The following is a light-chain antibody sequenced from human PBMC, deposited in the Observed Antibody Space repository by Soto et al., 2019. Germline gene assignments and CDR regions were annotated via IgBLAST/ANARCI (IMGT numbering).Light chain of an antibody. V-gene: IGKV1-5*03. CDR2: KAS. Sequence: IQITQSPSTLYGSVGDRVTITCRASQTISSLLAWYQQKPGKAPKLLIYKASTLKSGVPSRFSGSGSGTEFTLTISSLQPDDFATYYCQHYNSYSEAFGQGTKVDI. CDR1: QTISSL. J-gene: IGKJ1*01. CDR3: QHYNSYSEA.